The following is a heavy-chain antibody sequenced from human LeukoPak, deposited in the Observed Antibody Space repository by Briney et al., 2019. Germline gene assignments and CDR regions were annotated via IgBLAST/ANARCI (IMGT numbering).Heavy chain of an antibody. D-gene: IGHD3-22*01. CDR2: ISAYNDNT. CDR1: GYTFSSYG. CDR3: ARARYRSGYYRVFDY. Sequence: ASVKVSCKASGYTFSSYGISWVRQAPGQGLEWMGWISAYNDNTNYAQKFQGRVTMTRDTSISTAYMELSRLRSDDTAVYYCARARYRSGYYRVFDYWGQGTLVTVSS. V-gene: IGHV1-18*01. J-gene: IGHJ4*02.